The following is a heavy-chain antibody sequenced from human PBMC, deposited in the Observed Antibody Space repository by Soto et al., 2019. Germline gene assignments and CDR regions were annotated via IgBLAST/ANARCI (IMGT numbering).Heavy chain of an antibody. D-gene: IGHD6-13*01. V-gene: IGHV3-30*18. CDR1: GFTFSSLA. Sequence: PGGSLRLSCTASGFTFSSLAIHSVRQAPGKVLEWVAVISYDESTKYYADAVKARFTISRDNSKNTLYLQMNSLRAEDTAVYYCGKGVQHLVLRFGFQHWGQGT. CDR3: GKGVQHLVLRFGFQH. J-gene: IGHJ1*01. CDR2: ISYDESTK.